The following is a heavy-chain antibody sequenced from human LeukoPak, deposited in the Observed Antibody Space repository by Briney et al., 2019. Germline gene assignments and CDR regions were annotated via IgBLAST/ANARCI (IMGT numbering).Heavy chain of an antibody. CDR2: INPNSGGT. CDR1: GYTFTGYY. CDR3: AGNRYSGSHVWFDP. J-gene: IGHJ5*02. V-gene: IGHV1-2*02. Sequence: ASVKVSCTASGYTFTGYYMHWVRQAPGQGLEWMGWINPNSGGTNYAQKFQGRVTMTRDTSISTAYMELSRLRSDDTAVYYCAGNRYSGSHVWFDPWGQGTLVTVS. D-gene: IGHD1-26*01.